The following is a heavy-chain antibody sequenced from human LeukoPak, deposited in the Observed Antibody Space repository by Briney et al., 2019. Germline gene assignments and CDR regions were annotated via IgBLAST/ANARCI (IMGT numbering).Heavy chain of an antibody. CDR2: INPNSGNT. Sequence: GASVKVSCKVSGYTLTELSMHWVRQAPGQGLEWMGWINPNSGNTGYAQKFQGRVTMTRNTSISTAYMELSSLRSEDTAVYYCARGRGYGGKEDYWGQGTLVTVSS. CDR3: ARGRGYGGKEDY. J-gene: IGHJ4*02. CDR1: GYTLTELS. V-gene: IGHV1-8*01. D-gene: IGHD4-23*01.